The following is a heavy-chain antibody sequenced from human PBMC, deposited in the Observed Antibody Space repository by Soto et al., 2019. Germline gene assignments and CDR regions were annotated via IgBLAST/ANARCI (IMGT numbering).Heavy chain of an antibody. CDR3: ARGMVYASYGMDV. CDR1: GGTFSSYA. J-gene: IGHJ6*02. CDR2: IIPIFGTA. Sequence: SVKVSCKASGGTFSSYAISWVRQAPGQGLEWMGGIIPIFGTANYAQKFQGRVTITADESTSTAYMELSSLRSEDTAVYYCARGMVYASYGMDVWGQGTTVPVSS. V-gene: IGHV1-69*13. D-gene: IGHD2-8*01.